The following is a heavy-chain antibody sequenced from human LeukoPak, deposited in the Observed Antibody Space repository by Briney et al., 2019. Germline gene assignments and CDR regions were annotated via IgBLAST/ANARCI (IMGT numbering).Heavy chain of an antibody. CDR2: ISYDGSNK. J-gene: IGHJ4*02. CDR3: ATSLSFDY. V-gene: IGHV3-30*03. Sequence: GGSLRLSCAASGFTLSSYWMSWVRQAPGKGLEWVAVISYDGSNKYYADSVKGRFTISRDNSKNTLYLQMNSLRAEDTAVYYCATSLSFDYWGQGTLVTVSS. CDR1: GFTLSSYW.